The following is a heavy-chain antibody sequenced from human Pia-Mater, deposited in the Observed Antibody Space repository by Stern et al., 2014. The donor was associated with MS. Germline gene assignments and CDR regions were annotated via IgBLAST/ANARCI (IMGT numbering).Heavy chain of an antibody. D-gene: IGHD3-9*01. J-gene: IGHJ6*02. CDR2: IIPIFGTA. Sequence: VQLEESGAEVKKPGSSVKVSCKASGGTFNVYAINWLRQAPGQGLEWMGGIIPIFGTANYAQKFQGRVTITADESNRTSSMQLSSLRYDDTAVYYCARDGRHTDNYGLDVWGQGTTVTVSS. CDR3: ARDGRHTDNYGLDV. V-gene: IGHV1-69*01. CDR1: GGTFNVYA.